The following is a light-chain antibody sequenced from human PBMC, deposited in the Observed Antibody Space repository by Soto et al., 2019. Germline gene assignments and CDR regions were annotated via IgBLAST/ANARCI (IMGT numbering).Light chain of an antibody. CDR3: HQYYSTYWT. CDR1: QSVFYSSNNKDY. CDR2: WAS. Sequence: DIVMTQSPDSLAVSLGERATINCKSSQSVFYSSNNKDYLAWFQQKPGQPPKLLIYWASTRESGVPDRFSGSGSGTDFTLTISSLQAKDAAVYYCHQYYSTYWTFGQGTTVEIE. J-gene: IGKJ1*01. V-gene: IGKV4-1*01.